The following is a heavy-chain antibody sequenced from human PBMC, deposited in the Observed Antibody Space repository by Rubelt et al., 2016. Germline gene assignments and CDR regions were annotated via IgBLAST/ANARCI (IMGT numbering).Heavy chain of an antibody. J-gene: IGHJ4*02. CDR2: MNPNSGNT. Sequence: QMQLVQSGAEVKKPGASVKVSCKAAGYTFTNNDINWVRQAPGQGLELMGWMNPNSGNTGYAQKFQGRVTMTGNPSRSTAYLELYYLTSEDTAVDYCARGGDIVVQVFVLWGQGTQVTVST. CDR1: GYTFTNND. D-gene: IGHD2-2*01. V-gene: IGHV1-8*02. CDR3: ARGGDIVVQVFVL.